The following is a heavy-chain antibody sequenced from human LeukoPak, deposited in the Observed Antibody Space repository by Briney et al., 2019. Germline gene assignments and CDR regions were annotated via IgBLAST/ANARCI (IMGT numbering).Heavy chain of an antibody. J-gene: IGHJ4*02. CDR2: ITPSGGT. D-gene: IGHD5-24*01. V-gene: IGHV1-2*02. CDR1: GYTFTNYY. CDR3: ARDRYGDGFAHFDY. Sequence: ASVKVSFKASGYTFTNYYINWVRQAPGQGLEWMGWITPSGGTNYPQKFQGRVAITRDTSITTAYMDLSRLTSDDTAVYYCARDRYGDGFAHFDYWGQGALVTVSS.